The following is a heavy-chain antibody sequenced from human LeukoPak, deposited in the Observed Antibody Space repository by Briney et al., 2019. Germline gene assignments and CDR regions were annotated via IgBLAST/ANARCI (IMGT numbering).Heavy chain of an antibody. J-gene: IGHJ3*02. CDR2: ISYDGSNK. CDR1: GFTFSSCG. Sequence: GGSLRLSCAASGFTFSSCGMHWVRQAPGKGLEWVAVISYDGSNKYYADSVKGRFTISRDNSKNTLFLEMNSLRAGDTAVYYCAKALTSGWYLDAFNIWGQGTMVTVSS. CDR3: AKALTSGWYLDAFNI. V-gene: IGHV3-30*18. D-gene: IGHD6-19*01.